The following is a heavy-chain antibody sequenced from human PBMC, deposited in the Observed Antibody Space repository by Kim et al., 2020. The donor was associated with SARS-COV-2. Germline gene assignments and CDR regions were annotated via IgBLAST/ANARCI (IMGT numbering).Heavy chain of an antibody. J-gene: IGHJ4*02. CDR3: AREQVGATREY. Sequence: GGSLRLSCAASGFTFSDSSMSWVRQAPGKGLQWVATTNQDGSDKYYVDSMKGRFTISRDNAKKSLYLQMNSLRAEDTAVYYCAREQVGATREYWGQGTLVTVSS. D-gene: IGHD1-26*01. CDR1: GFTFSDSS. V-gene: IGHV3-7*01. CDR2: TNQDGSDK.